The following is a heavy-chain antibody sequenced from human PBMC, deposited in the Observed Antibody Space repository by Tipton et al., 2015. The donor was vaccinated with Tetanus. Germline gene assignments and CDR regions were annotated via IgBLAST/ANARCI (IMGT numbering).Heavy chain of an antibody. J-gene: IGHJ4*02. V-gene: IGHV4-39*01. CDR1: GASMTSSYYY. D-gene: IGHD4-23*01. CDR3: ARYKTSLVTPGKYFDS. CDR2: IYYRGST. Sequence: TLSLTCSVSGASMTSSYYYWGWIRQPPGKGLEWIGNIYYRGSTYYSPSLRSRVFMSIDTSKNQFSLSLRSVTAADTAVYFCARYKTSLVTPGKYFDSWGQGALVTVSS.